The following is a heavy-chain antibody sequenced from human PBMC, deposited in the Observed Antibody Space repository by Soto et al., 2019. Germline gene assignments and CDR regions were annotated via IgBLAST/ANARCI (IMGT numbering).Heavy chain of an antibody. J-gene: IGHJ5*02. CDR2: IYDDGSA. CDR3: ARDKYCSGGSCRKNWFDP. D-gene: IGHD2-15*01. Sequence: SETLSLTCTVSGGSISSSYWSWIRQPPGKGLEWLAYIYDDGSANYNPSLKSRATISLDMSKNQFPLKLTSVTAADTAVYYCARDKYCSGGSCRKNWFDPWGQGTLVTVSS. V-gene: IGHV4-59*01. CDR1: GGSISSSY.